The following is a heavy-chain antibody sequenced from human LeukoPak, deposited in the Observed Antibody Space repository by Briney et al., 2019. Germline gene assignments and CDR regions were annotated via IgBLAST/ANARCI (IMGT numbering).Heavy chain of an antibody. V-gene: IGHV3-64D*09. CDR1: GFTFSSSA. J-gene: IGHJ6*02. D-gene: IGHD4-11*01. Sequence: GGSLRLSCSASGFTFSSSAMHWVRQAPGRGLEHVSAMSSNGGSTYYADSVKGRFTISRDNSKNTLYLQMSSLRAEDTAVYYCVKGTTGTTHYYYYGMDVWGQGTTVTVSS. CDR3: VKGTTGTTHYYYYGMDV. CDR2: MSSNGGST.